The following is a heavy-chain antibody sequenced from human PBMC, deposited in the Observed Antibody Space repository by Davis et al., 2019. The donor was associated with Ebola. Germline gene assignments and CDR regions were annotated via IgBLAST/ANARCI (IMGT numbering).Heavy chain of an antibody. V-gene: IGHV4-34*01. CDR1: GFTFSNAW. D-gene: IGHD6-13*01. Sequence: GSLRLSCAASGFTFSNAWMSWIRQPPGKGLEWIGEINHSGSTNYNPSLKSRVTISVDTSKNQFSLKLSSVTAADTAVYYCARGFRGIAAAGTTFHYYYGMDVWGQGTTVTVSS. CDR2: INHSGST. J-gene: IGHJ6*02. CDR3: ARGFRGIAAAGTTFHYYYGMDV.